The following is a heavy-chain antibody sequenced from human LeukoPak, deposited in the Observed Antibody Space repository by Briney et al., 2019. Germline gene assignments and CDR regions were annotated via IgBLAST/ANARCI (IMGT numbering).Heavy chain of an antibody. D-gene: IGHD3-10*01. Sequence: GGTLRLSCAASGFTFTSFAMSWVRQAPGKGLEWVSAITATSSSTHDADSVQGRFTISRDNSKNTLYLQMNSLRPEDTAIYYCAKLFESGTYNNFFHYWGQGTLVTVFS. J-gene: IGHJ4*02. CDR1: GFTFTSFA. V-gene: IGHV3-23*01. CDR2: ITATSSST. CDR3: AKLFESGTYNNFFHY.